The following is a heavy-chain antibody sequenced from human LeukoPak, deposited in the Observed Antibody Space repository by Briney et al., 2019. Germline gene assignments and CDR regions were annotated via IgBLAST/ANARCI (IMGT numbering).Heavy chain of an antibody. D-gene: IGHD6-13*01. CDR1: GGSISSSNYY. Sequence: SETLSLTCTVSGGSISSSNYYWGWIRQPPGKGLEWIGTIYYSGTTYYNPSLKSRVTISVDTSKNQFSLKLSSVTAADTAVYYCARRHSSTWSHDYWGQGTLVIVSS. V-gene: IGHV4-39*01. J-gene: IGHJ4*02. CDR2: IYYSGTT. CDR3: ARRHSSTWSHDY.